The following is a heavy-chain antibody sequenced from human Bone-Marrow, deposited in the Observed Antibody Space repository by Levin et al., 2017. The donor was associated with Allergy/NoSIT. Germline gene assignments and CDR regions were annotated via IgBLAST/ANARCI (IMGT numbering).Heavy chain of an antibody. CDR2: IYWDDNE. Sequence: SLTTSGVGVGWIRQPPGKALEWLAFIYWDDNERYSPSLKSRLTIAKDTSKDQVVLTMTNMDSVDTATYFCAHRSAIGSPFDFWGQGTLVTVAS. D-gene: IGHD3-10*01. CDR1: SLTTSGVG. J-gene: IGHJ4*02. CDR3: AHRSAIGSPFDF. V-gene: IGHV2-5*02.